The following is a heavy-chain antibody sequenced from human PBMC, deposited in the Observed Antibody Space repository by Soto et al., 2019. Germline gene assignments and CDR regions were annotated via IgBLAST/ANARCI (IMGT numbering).Heavy chain of an antibody. CDR1: GFTFSSSA. J-gene: IGHJ6*02. Sequence: PGGSLRLSCAASGFTFSSSAMSWVRQAPGKGLEWVSAISGSGGSTYYADSAKGRFTISRDNSKNTQYLHMNSLRAEDTAVYYCAKSLNYDFWSGNYGMDVWGQGTTVTVSS. CDR2: ISGSGGST. V-gene: IGHV3-23*01. CDR3: AKSLNYDFWSGNYGMDV. D-gene: IGHD3-3*01.